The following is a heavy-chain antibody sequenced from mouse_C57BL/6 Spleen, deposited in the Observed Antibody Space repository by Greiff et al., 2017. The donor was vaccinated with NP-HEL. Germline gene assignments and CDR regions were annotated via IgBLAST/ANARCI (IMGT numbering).Heavy chain of an antibody. J-gene: IGHJ4*01. Sequence: QVQLQQSGAELVRPGASVTLSCKASGYTFTDYEMHWVKQTPVHGLEWIGAIDPETGGTAYNQKFKGKAILTADKSSSTAYMELRSLTSEDSAVYYCTRSAYYSNFRYAMDYWGQGTSVTVSS. CDR1: GYTFTDYE. V-gene: IGHV1-15*01. D-gene: IGHD2-5*01. CDR3: TRSAYYSNFRYAMDY. CDR2: IDPETGGT.